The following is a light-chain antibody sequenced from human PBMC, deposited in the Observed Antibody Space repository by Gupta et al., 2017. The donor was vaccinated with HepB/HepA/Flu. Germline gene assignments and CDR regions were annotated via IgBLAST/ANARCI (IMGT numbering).Light chain of an antibody. CDR3: QQDDSSPWT. V-gene: IGKV4-1*01. CDR1: QSLMYSSKSKNY. Sequence: DIVITQSPDSLTVPLGERATINCKSSQSLMYSSKSKNYLAWYQQKAGQPPKLLIYWASTRESGVPDRFSGNGSGTDFTLTISSLQAEDVAVYFCQQDDSSPWTFGQGTKVEIK. CDR2: WAS. J-gene: IGKJ1*01.